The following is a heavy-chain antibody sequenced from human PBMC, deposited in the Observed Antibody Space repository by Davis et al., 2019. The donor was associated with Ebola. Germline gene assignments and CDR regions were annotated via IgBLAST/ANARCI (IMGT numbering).Heavy chain of an antibody. CDR2: IIPILGIA. J-gene: IGHJ6*04. D-gene: IGHD5-18*01. CDR1: GYTFTNYG. CDR3: ASGGYSYGYRGFSYYGMDV. Sequence: SVKVSCKASGYTFTNYGISWVRQAPGHGLEWMGRIIPILGIANYAQKFQGRVTITADKSTSTAYMELSSLRSEDTAVYYCASGGYSYGYRGFSYYGMDVWGKGTTVTVSS. V-gene: IGHV1-69*04.